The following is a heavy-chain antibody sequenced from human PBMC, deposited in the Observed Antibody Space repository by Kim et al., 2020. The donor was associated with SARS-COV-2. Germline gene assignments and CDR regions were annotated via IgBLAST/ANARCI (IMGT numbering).Heavy chain of an antibody. V-gene: IGHV3-15*01. Sequence: GGSLRLSSAASGFTFSNAWMSWVRQAPGKGLEWVGRIKSKTDGGTTDYAAPVKGRFTISRDDSKNTLYLQMNSLKTEDTAVYYCTTEWSGYSSGWYPYYGMDVWGQGTTVTVSS. CDR3: TTEWSGYSSGWYPYYGMDV. CDR1: GFTFSNAW. D-gene: IGHD6-19*01. CDR2: IKSKTDGGTT. J-gene: IGHJ6*02.